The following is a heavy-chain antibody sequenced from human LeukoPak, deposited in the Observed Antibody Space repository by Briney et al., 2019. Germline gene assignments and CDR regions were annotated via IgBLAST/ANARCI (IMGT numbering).Heavy chain of an antibody. CDR3: ARMMSYSSGWTLIDY. J-gene: IGHJ4*02. Sequence: PSETLSLTCTVSGGSISSYYWSWIRQPPGRGLEWIGYIYYSGSTNYNPSLKRRVTISVDTSKNQFSLKLSSVTAADTAVYYCARMMSYSSGWTLIDYRGQGTLVTVSS. D-gene: IGHD6-19*01. CDR1: GGSISSYY. CDR2: IYYSGST. V-gene: IGHV4-59*01.